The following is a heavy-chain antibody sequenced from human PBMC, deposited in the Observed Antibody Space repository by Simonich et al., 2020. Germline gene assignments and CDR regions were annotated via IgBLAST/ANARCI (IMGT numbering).Heavy chain of an antibody. Sequence: EVQLVESGGGLVKPGGSLRLSCAASGFTFSSHSMNWVRQAPGKGLEWVSSISSSSSYIYYADSVKGRFTISRDNAKNSLYLQRNSLRAEDTAVYYCARWIAVAGTGAYGMDVWGQGTTVTVSS. V-gene: IGHV3-21*01. CDR3: ARWIAVAGTGAYGMDV. D-gene: IGHD6-19*01. CDR1: GFTFSSHS. J-gene: IGHJ6*02. CDR2: ISSSSSYI.